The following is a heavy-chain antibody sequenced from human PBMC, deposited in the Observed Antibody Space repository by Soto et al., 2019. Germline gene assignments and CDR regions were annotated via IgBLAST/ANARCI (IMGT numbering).Heavy chain of an antibody. CDR2: IYSGGST. Sequence: GGSLRLSCAASGFTVSSNYMSWVRQAPGKGLEWVSVIYSGGSTYYADSVKGRFTIPRDNSKNTLYLQMNSLRAEDTAVYYCARDLQYGPYYYYGMDVWGQGTTVTVSS. V-gene: IGHV3-53*01. CDR1: GFTVSSNY. D-gene: IGHD4-4*01. J-gene: IGHJ6*02. CDR3: ARDLQYGPYYYYGMDV.